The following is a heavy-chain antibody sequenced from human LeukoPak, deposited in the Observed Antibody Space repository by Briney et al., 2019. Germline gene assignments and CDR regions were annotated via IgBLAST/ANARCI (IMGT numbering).Heavy chain of an antibody. CDR3: VKASSSSPQYNWFDA. CDR1: GITFSNYA. Sequence: GGSLRLSCVASGITFSNYAVSWVRQAPEKGLDWVSVISGSAHKIRYADSVKGRFTISRDNSKNTLYLQMNSLRAEDTALYYCVKASSSSPQYNWFDAWGQGTLVTVSS. J-gene: IGHJ5*02. D-gene: IGHD6-6*01. V-gene: IGHV3-23*01. CDR2: ISGSAHKI.